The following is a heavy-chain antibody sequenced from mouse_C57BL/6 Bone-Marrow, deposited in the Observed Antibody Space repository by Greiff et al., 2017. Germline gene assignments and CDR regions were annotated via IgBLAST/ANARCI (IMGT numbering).Heavy chain of an antibody. D-gene: IGHD1-1*01. J-gene: IGHJ1*03. Sequence: FTSYWMHWVKQRPGQGLEWIGRIHPSDSDTNYNQKFKGKATLTVDKSSSTAYMQRSSLTSEDSAVYYCATPYYYGSSRYWYFDVWGTGTTVTVSS. CDR1: FTSYW. V-gene: IGHV1-74*01. CDR3: ATPYYYGSSRYWYFDV. CDR2: IHPSDSDT.